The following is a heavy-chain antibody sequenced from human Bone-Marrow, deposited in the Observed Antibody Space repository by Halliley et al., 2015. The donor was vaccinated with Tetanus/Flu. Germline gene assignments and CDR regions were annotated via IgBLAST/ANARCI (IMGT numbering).Heavy chain of an antibody. D-gene: IGHD3-10*01. Sequence: SLRLSCAASGFTFDDYAMHWVRQAPGKGLEWVSGICWNSGNIDYGDSVKGRFTISRDNAKNSLYLQMNSLRAEDTALYYCAKGLFSQEQMVRFVYWAQGPLVTVSS. CDR2: ICWNSGNI. CDR1: GFTFDDYA. CDR3: AKGLFSQEQMVRFVY. V-gene: IGHV3-9*01. J-gene: IGHJ4*02.